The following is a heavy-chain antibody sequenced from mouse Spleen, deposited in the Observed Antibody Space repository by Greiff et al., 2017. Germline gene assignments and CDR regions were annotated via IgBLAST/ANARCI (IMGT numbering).Heavy chain of an antibody. CDR3: ARWGYYGSSYGYAMDY. J-gene: IGHJ4*01. CDR1: GYTFTSYG. V-gene: IGHV1-81*01. D-gene: IGHD1-1*01. Sequence: QVQLKQSGAELARPGASVKLSCKASGYTFTSYGISWVKQRTGQGLEWIGEIYPRSGNTYYNEKFKGKATLTADKSSSTAYMELRSLTSEDSAVYFCARWGYYGSSYGYAMDYWGQGTSVTVSS. CDR2: IYPRSGNT.